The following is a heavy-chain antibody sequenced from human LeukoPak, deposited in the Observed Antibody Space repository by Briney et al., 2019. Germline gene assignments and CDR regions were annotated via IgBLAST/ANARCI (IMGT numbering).Heavy chain of an antibody. Sequence: SETLSLTCTVSGGSIDTSSYYWGWIRQPPGKSLEWIGTIYYSGDTFYNPSLKSRVSISLDTSKNQFSLTLTSVTAADTAVYFCARDRGIAARLPLDYWGQGTLVTASS. V-gene: IGHV4-39*07. CDR2: IYYSGDT. CDR1: GGSIDTSSYY. J-gene: IGHJ4*02. D-gene: IGHD6-6*01. CDR3: ARDRGIAARLPLDY.